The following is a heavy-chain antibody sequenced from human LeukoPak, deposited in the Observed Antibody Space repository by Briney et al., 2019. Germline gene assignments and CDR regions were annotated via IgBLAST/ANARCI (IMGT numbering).Heavy chain of an antibody. CDR3: ARVGYAYAFDS. J-gene: IGHJ4*02. CDR2: IYYTGNT. Sequence: SETLSLTCTVSGGSISSYYWSWIRQPPGKRLEWIGYIYYTGNTNYNPSLKSRSTISIDTSKNQFSLRLSSVTAADTAVYYCARVGYAYAFDSWGQGTPVTVSS. CDR1: GGSISSYY. V-gene: IGHV4-59*08. D-gene: IGHD5-18*01.